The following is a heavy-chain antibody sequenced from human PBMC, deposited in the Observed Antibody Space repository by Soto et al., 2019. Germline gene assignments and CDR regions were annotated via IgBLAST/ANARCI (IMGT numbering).Heavy chain of an antibody. CDR1: GYTFTSYY. Sequence: GASVKVSCKASGYTFTSYYMHWVRQAPGQGLEWMGIINPSGGSTSYAQKFQGRVTMTRDTSTSTVYMELSSLRSEDTAVYYCARGAITGTTNFNKYYHYYGMDVWGPGTTVTVSS. CDR3: ARGAITGTTNFNKYYHYYGMDV. J-gene: IGHJ6*02. V-gene: IGHV1-46*01. D-gene: IGHD1-7*01. CDR2: INPSGGST.